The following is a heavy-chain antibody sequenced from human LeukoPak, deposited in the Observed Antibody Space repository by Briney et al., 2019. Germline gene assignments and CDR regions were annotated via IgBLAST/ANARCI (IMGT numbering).Heavy chain of an antibody. CDR3: AKDLFDYGNYDYFDS. CDR1: GFTFGDYA. Sequence: GGSLRLSCTASGFTFGDYAMSWVRQAPGKGLEWVSSISASGGSIYYADSVKGRFTISRDNSKNTVYLQMHSLRVEDTAIYYCAKDLFDYGNYDYFDSWGQGTLVTVSS. J-gene: IGHJ4*02. D-gene: IGHD4-11*01. V-gene: IGHV3-23*01. CDR2: ISASGGSI.